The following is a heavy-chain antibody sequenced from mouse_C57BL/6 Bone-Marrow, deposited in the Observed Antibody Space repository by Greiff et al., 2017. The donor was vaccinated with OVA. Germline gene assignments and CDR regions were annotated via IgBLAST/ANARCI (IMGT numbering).Heavy chain of an antibody. CDR3: ARDEVGLPLYWYFDV. CDR1: GFTFSDYY. V-gene: IGHV5-16*01. Sequence: EVQRVESEGGLVQPGSSMKLSCTASGFTFSDYYMAWVRQVPEKGLEWVANINYDGSSTYYLDSLKSRFIISRDNAKNILYLQMSSLKSEDTATYYCARDEVGLPLYWYFDVWGTGTTVTVSS. CDR2: INYDGSST. D-gene: IGHD2-4*01. J-gene: IGHJ1*03.